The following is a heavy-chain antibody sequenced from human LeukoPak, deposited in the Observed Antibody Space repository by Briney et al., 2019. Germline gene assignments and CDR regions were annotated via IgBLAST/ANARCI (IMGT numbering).Heavy chain of an antibody. J-gene: IGHJ5*02. D-gene: IGHD3-10*01. CDR1: GGSISSGGYY. CDR3: ARDTGYYYGSNWFDP. V-gene: IGHV4-31*03. Sequence: SETLSFTCTVSGGSISSGGYYWSWIRQHPGKGLEWIGYIYYSGSTYYNPSLKSRVTISVDTSKNQFSLKLSSVTAADTAVYYCARDTGYYYGSNWFDPWGQGTLVTVSS. CDR2: IYYSGST.